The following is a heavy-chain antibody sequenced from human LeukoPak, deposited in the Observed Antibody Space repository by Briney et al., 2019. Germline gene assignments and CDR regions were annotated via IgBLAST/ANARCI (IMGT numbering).Heavy chain of an antibody. CDR1: GFTFSSKY. CDR2: IYSGGST. CDR3: ASGRAAPQMDV. J-gene: IGHJ6*02. D-gene: IGHD6-6*01. Sequence: GGSLRLSCAASGFTFSSKYMSWVRQAPRKGLEWVSDIYSGGSTYSADYVKGRFTISRHNSKNTLYLQMNSLRAEDTAVYYCASGRAAPQMDVWGQGTTVTVSS. V-gene: IGHV3-53*01.